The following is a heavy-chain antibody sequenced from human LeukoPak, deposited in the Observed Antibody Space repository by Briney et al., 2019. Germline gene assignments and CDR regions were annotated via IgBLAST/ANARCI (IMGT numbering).Heavy chain of an antibody. J-gene: IGHJ6*03. CDR2: ISTSGST. CDR1: GGSVSGYY. CDR3: ARTVFGSTSPTRYYYYMDV. V-gene: IGHV4-4*07. Sequence: SETLSLTCSVSGGSVSGYYWGWIRQPAGKGLEWIGRISTSGSTNYNPSLKGRVTISLDNSKNQFSLTLTSVTAADTAIYFCARTVFGSTSPTRYYYYMDVWGKGATVTVSS. D-gene: IGHD2-2*01.